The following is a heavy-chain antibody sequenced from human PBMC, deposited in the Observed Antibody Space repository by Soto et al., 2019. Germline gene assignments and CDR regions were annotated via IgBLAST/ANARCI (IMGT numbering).Heavy chain of an antibody. CDR1: GYTFTGYY. Sequence: GASVKVSCKASGYTFTGYYMHWVRQAPGQGLEWMGWINPNSGGTNYAQKFQGWVTMTRDTSISTAYMELSRLRSDDTAVYYCARGTRDPYCSGGSCYXDYWGQGTLVTVS. D-gene: IGHD2-15*01. J-gene: IGHJ4*02. CDR3: ARGTRDPYCSGGSCYXDY. V-gene: IGHV1-2*04. CDR2: INPNSGGT.